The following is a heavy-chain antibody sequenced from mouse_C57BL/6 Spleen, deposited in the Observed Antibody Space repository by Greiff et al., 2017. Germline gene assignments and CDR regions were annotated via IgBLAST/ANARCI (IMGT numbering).Heavy chain of an antibody. CDR2: IYPGDGDT. CDR3: ARWYYGSSPGYFDV. J-gene: IGHJ1*03. Sequence: VKLMESGAELVKPGASVKISCKASGYAFSSYWMNWVKQRPGKGLEWIGQIYPGDGDTNYNGKFKGKATLTADKSSSTAYMQLSSLTSEDSAVYFCARWYYGSSPGYFDVWGTGTTVTVSS. V-gene: IGHV1-80*01. D-gene: IGHD1-1*01. CDR1: GYAFSSYW.